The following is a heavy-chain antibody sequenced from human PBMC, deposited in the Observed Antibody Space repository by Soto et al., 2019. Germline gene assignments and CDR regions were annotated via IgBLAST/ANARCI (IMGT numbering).Heavy chain of an antibody. J-gene: IGHJ6*02. Sequence: SVKVSCKASGGTFSSYAISWVRQAPGQGLEWMGGIIPIFGTANYAQKFQGRVTITADESTSTAYMELSSLRSEDTAVYYCAISKSGDTILYYGMDVWGQGTTVTVSS. CDR1: GGTFSSYA. D-gene: IGHD3-9*01. CDR3: AISKSGDTILYYGMDV. CDR2: IIPIFGTA. V-gene: IGHV1-69*13.